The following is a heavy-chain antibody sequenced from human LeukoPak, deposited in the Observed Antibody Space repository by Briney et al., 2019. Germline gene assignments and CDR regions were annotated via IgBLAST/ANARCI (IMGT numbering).Heavy chain of an antibody. D-gene: IGHD4-11*01. V-gene: IGHV4-59*01. CDR3: ARAPETTVIPLGYYYYYMDV. Sequence: SETLSLTCTVSGGSISSYYWSWIRQPPGKGLEWIGYIYYSGSTNYNPSPKSRVTISVDTSKNQFSLKLSSVTAADTAVYYCARAPETTVIPLGYYYYYMDVWGKGTTVTVS. CDR2: IYYSGST. J-gene: IGHJ6*03. CDR1: GGSISSYY.